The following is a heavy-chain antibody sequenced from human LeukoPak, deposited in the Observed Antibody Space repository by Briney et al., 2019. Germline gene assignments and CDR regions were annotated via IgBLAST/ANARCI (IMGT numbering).Heavy chain of an antibody. Sequence: SETLSLTCTVSGGSISSYYWSWIRQPPGKGLEWIGYNYYSGNTNDNPSLKNRVTISVDTSKNQFSLKLSSVTAADTAVYYCAKSDGYGLIDIWGQGTMVTVSS. CDR3: AKSDGYGLIDI. D-gene: IGHD3-10*01. J-gene: IGHJ3*02. V-gene: IGHV4-59*01. CDR1: GGSISSYY. CDR2: NYYSGNT.